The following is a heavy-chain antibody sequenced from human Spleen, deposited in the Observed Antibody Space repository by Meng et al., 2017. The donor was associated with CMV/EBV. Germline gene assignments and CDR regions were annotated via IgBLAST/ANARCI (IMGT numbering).Heavy chain of an antibody. D-gene: IGHD2-2*01. CDR1: GYTFTSYY. Sequence: ASVKVSCKASGYTFTSYYIHWVRQAPGQGLEWMGWINPNNGGTNYAQKFRGRVTMTRDTSINTVYMDLSRLRSDDTALYYCARGPQHQLQLNWFDPWGQGTLVTVSS. V-gene: IGHV1-2*02. CDR2: INPNNGGT. J-gene: IGHJ5*02. CDR3: ARGPQHQLQLNWFDP.